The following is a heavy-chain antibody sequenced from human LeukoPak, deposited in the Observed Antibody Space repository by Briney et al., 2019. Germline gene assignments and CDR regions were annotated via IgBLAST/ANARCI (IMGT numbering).Heavy chain of an antibody. J-gene: IGHJ4*02. CDR1: GFTFSSYG. V-gene: IGHV3-30*18. CDR2: ISNDGANK. Sequence: PGGSLRLSCAASGFTFSSYGMYWVRQAPGKGLEWVAVISNDGANKYYADSVKGRFTIFRDDSKNTLFLHMNSLRPEDTAMYYCAKYQGYDSDYMAVWGQGALVTVSS. CDR3: AKYQGYDSDYMAV. D-gene: IGHD3-22*01.